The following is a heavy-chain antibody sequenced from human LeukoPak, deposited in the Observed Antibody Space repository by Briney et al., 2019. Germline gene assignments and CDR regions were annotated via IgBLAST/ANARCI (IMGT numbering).Heavy chain of an antibody. CDR1: GFTFSSYG. D-gene: IGHD5-24*01. V-gene: IGHV3-33*08. J-gene: IGHJ4*02. CDR2: IWYDGRNK. Sequence: PGRSLRLSCAASGFTFSSYGMHWVRQAPGKGLEWVAVIWYDGRNKYYADSVKGRFTISRDNSKNTLYLQMNSLRAEDTAVYYCARDPVEMATPYYFDYWGQGTLVTVSS. CDR3: ARDPVEMATPYYFDY.